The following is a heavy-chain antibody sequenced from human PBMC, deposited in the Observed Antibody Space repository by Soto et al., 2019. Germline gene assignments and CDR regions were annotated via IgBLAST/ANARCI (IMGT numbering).Heavy chain of an antibody. CDR3: AKEGCSSGSCGMVGEAHDY. CDR2: ISGSGGST. CDR1: GFTFSSYA. J-gene: IGHJ4*02. D-gene: IGHD6-19*01. V-gene: IGHV3-23*01. Sequence: GGSLRLSCAASGFTFSSYAMSWVRQAPGKGLEWVSAISGSGGSTYYADSVKGRFTISRDNSKNTLYLQMNSLRAEDTAVYYCAKEGCSSGSCGMVGEAHDYWGQGTLVTVSS.